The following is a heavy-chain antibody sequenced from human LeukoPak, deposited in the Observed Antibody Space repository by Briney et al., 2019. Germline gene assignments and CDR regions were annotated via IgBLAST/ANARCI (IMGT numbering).Heavy chain of an antibody. J-gene: IGHJ4*02. V-gene: IGHV1-69*13. CDR2: IIPIFGTA. D-gene: IGHD6-19*01. CDR1: GGTFSSYA. Sequence: SVTVSCKASGGTFSSYAISWVRQAPGQGLEWMGGIIPIFGTANYAQKFQGRVTITADESTSTAYMELSSLRSEDTAVYYCARSRGLGIAVATNRGGIYYFDYWGQGTLVTVSS. CDR3: ARSRGLGIAVATNRGGIYYFDY.